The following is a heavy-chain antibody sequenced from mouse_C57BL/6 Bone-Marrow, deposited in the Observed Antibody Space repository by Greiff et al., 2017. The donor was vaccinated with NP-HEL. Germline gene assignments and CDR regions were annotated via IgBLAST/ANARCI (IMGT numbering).Heavy chain of an antibody. V-gene: IGHV1-75*01. CDR3: ASYYYGSSRVFDY. CDR2: IFPGSGST. Sequence: QVQLQQSGPELVKPGASVKISCKASGYTFTDYYINWVKQRPGQGLEWIGWIFPGSGSTYYNEKFKGKATLTVDKSSSTAYMLLSSLTSEDSAVYFCASYYYGSSRVFDYWGQGTTLTVSS. CDR1: GYTFTDYY. J-gene: IGHJ2*01. D-gene: IGHD1-1*01.